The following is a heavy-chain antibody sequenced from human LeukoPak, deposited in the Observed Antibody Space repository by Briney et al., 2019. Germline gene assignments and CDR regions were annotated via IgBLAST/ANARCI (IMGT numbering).Heavy chain of an antibody. CDR3: AREELLWFGDPNWFDP. D-gene: IGHD3-10*01. CDR2: IKQDGSEK. V-gene: IGHV3-7*03. Sequence: GGSLRLSCAASGFTFSSYWMSWVRQAPGKGLEWVANIKQDGSEKYYVDPVKGRFTISRDNAKNSLYLQMNSLRAEDTAVYYCAREELLWFGDPNWFDPWGQGTLVTVSS. CDR1: GFTFSSYW. J-gene: IGHJ5*02.